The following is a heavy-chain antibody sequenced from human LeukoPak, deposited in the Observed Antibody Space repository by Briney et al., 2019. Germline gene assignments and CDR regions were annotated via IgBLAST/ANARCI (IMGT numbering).Heavy chain of an antibody. J-gene: IGHJ5*02. CDR2: INPNSGGT. CDR1: GYTFTGYY. CDR3: ARGGYYDSSGYSGS. Sequence: ATVKVSCKVSGYTFTGYYMHWVRQAPGPGLEWLGCINPNSGGTKYAQKFQDRVTMTRDTSISTAYMELSRLTSDDTAVYYCARGGYYDSSGYSGSWGQGTLVTVS. V-gene: IGHV1-2*02. D-gene: IGHD3-22*01.